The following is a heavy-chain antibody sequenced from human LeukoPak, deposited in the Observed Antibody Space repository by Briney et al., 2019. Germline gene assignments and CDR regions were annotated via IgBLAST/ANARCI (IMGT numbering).Heavy chain of an antibody. D-gene: IGHD3-10*01. Sequence: PGGSLRLSCVASGVTFNSYTMHWVRQAPGKGLEYVSGISKNGGSTFYVNSMKGRFTISRDNSKNTLYLQMGSLRGDDTAVYYCARHRDYDGAYYYYHMDVWGKGTTVTVSS. J-gene: IGHJ6*03. CDR3: ARHRDYDGAYYYYHMDV. V-gene: IGHV3-64*01. CDR1: GVTFNSYT. CDR2: ISKNGGST.